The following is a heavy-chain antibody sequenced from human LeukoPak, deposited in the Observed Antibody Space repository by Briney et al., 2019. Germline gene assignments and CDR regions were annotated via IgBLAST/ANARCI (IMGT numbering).Heavy chain of an antibody. Sequence: PSETLSLTCTISGGSVSDYYWSWIRQSPGKGLEWIGYIYHTGSTSYSPSLKSRVTISADTSQNQFSLKLSSVTAADTAVYYCARAGGLIRYFDWLLSDDAFDIWGQGTMVTVSS. CDR2: IYHTGST. CDR3: ARAGGLIRYFDWLLSDDAFDI. J-gene: IGHJ3*02. CDR1: GGSVSDYY. D-gene: IGHD3-9*01. V-gene: IGHV4-59*02.